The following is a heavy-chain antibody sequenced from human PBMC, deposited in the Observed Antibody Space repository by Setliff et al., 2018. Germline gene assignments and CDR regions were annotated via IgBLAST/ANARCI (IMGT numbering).Heavy chain of an antibody. CDR2: IYPGDSET. D-gene: IGHD6-19*01. CDR1: GYSFSRHW. V-gene: IGHV5-51*01. Sequence: GESLKISCKGSGYSFSRHWIGWVRQKPGKGLEWVGIIYPGDSETRYSPSFQGQVTMSADKSISTAYLQWSGLKASDTAIYYCARRTGFAVAGFDHWGQGTLVTVSS. CDR3: ARRTGFAVAGFDH. J-gene: IGHJ4*02.